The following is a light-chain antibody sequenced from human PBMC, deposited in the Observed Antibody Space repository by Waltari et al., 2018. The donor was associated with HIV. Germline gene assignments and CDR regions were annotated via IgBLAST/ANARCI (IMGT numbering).Light chain of an antibody. CDR2: HDS. Sequence: SYVLTQPPSVSVAPGQTARITCGGNNIGSNSVHWYQQKPGQAPVLVVYHDSDRPSGIPERFSGSNSGNTATLTISRVEAGDEADYYCAAWDDSLLFGGGTKLTVL. V-gene: IGLV3-21*02. J-gene: IGLJ2*01. CDR3: AAWDDSLL. CDR1: NIGSNS.